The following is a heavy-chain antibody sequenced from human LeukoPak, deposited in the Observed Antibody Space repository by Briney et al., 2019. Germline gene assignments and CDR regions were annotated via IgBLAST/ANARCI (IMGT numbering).Heavy chain of an antibody. J-gene: IGHJ4*02. D-gene: IGHD6-13*01. CDR2: ISSSSSYI. CDR3: ARGRGSSWYYFDY. Sequence: GGSLRLSCAASGFTFSSYSMNWVRQAPGKGLEWVSSISSSSSYIYYADSVEGRFTISRDNAKNSLYLQMNSLRAEDTAVYYCARGRGSSWYYFDYWGQGTLVTVSS. CDR1: GFTFSSYS. V-gene: IGHV3-21*04.